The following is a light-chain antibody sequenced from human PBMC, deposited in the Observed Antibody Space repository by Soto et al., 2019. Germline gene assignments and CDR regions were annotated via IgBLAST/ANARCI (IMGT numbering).Light chain of an antibody. Sequence: DIQMTQSPSTLSGSVGDRVTITSRASQTISSWLAWYQQKPGKAPKLMIYKASTLKSGVPSRFSGSGAGTECTRPISSLQPDDVATYYCQHYNSYPEAFGQGTQVDIK. V-gene: IGKV1-5*03. CDR1: QTISSW. CDR3: QHYNSYPEA. CDR2: KAS. J-gene: IGKJ1*01.